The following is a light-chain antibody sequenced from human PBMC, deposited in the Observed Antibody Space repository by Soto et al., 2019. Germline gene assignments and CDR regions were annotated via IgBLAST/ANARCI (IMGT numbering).Light chain of an antibody. CDR2: GAS. CDR1: QSVSSY. V-gene: IGKV3-11*01. CDR3: QQRSSWLT. J-gene: IGKJ4*01. Sequence: EIVMTQSPATLSVSPGERATLSCRASQSVSSYLAWYQQKPGQAPRLLIYGASSRATGIPDRFSGSGSGTDFTLTISSLEPEDFAVYYCQQRSSWLTFGGGTKVDI.